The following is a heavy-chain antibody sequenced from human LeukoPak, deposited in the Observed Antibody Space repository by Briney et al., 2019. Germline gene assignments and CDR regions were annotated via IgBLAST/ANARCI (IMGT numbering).Heavy chain of an antibody. CDR1: GGTLSSYA. J-gene: IGHJ5*02. D-gene: IGHD4-11*01. CDR2: IIPIFGTA. V-gene: IGHV1-69*06. Sequence: SVKVSCKASGGTLSSYAISWVRQAPGQGLEWMGRIIPIFGTANYAQKFQGRVTITADKSTSTAYMELSSLRSEDTAVYYCASGDYSNWFDPWGQGTLVTVSS. CDR3: ASGDYSNWFDP.